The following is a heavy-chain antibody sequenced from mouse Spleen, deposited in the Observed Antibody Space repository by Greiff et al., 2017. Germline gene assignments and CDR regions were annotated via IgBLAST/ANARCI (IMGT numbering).Heavy chain of an antibody. Sequence: EVQGVESGGGLVKLGGSLKLSCAASGFTFSSYAMSWVRQTPEKRLEWVATISSGGGNTYYPDSVKGRFTISRDNAKNTLYLQMSSLKSEDTAMYYCARYGYDGGYFDYWGQGTTLTVSS. CDR2: ISSGGGNT. J-gene: IGHJ2*01. V-gene: IGHV5-9-3*01. CDR3: ARYGYDGGYFDY. CDR1: GFTFSSYA. D-gene: IGHD2-2*01.